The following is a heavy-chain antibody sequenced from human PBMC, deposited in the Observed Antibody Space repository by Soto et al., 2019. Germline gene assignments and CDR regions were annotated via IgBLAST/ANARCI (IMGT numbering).Heavy chain of an antibody. CDR1: GFTFSSYG. J-gene: IGHJ5*02. CDR2: ISYDGSNK. Sequence: GGSLRLSCAASGFTFSSYGMHWVRQAPGKGLEWVAVISYDGSNKYYADSVKCRFTISRDNSKNTLYLQMNSLRAEDTAVYYCAKAYYYGSGSYGDWFDPWGQGTLVTVSS. CDR3: AKAYYYGSGSYGDWFDP. D-gene: IGHD3-10*01. V-gene: IGHV3-30*18.